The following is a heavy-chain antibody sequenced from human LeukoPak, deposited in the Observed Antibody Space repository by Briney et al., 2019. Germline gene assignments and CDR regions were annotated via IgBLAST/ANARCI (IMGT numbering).Heavy chain of an antibody. D-gene: IGHD3-22*01. Sequence: ASVKVSCKASGYTFTGYYLHWVRQAPGQGLEWMGRINPNSGGTNYAQKFQGRVTMTRDTSISTAYMELSRLRSDDTAVYYCARDSSGYHFDYWGQGTLVTVSS. J-gene: IGHJ4*02. CDR2: INPNSGGT. CDR1: GYTFTGYY. CDR3: ARDSSGYHFDY. V-gene: IGHV1-2*06.